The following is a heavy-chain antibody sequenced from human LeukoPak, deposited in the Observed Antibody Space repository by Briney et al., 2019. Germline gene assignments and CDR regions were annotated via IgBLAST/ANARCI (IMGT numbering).Heavy chain of an antibody. D-gene: IGHD3-22*01. V-gene: IGHV4-31*03. CDR3: ARAQYYYDSSGYYPYYFDY. Sequence: SSQTLSLTCTISGGSISSGGYYWSWIRQHPGKGLEWIGYIYYSGSTHYNPSLKSRVTISVDTSKNQFSLKLSSVTAADTAVYYCARAQYYYDSSGYYPYYFDYWGQGTLVTVSS. CDR1: GGSISSGGYY. CDR2: IYYSGST. J-gene: IGHJ4*02.